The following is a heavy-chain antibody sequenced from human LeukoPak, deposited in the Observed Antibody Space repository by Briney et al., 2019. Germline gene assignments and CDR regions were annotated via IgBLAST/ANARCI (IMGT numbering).Heavy chain of an antibody. V-gene: IGHV5-51*01. J-gene: IGHJ4*02. Sequence: GESLQISCQGSGYSFTSYWIGWVRQMPGKGLEWMGIIYPGDSDTRYSPSFQGQVTISADRSINTAYLQWNSLTASDTAMYYCASRPFETTVVPWDFYWGQGTQVTVSS. CDR3: ASRPFETTVVPWDFY. CDR1: GYSFTSYW. CDR2: IYPGDSDT. D-gene: IGHD4-23*01.